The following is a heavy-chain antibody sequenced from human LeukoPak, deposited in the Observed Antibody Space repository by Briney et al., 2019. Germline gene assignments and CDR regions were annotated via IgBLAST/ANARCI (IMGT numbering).Heavy chain of an antibody. CDR3: ARDDLLYSVHYGMDV. V-gene: IGHV4-4*02. D-gene: IGHD3-10*02. J-gene: IGHJ6*02. Sequence: SETLSLTCAVSGGSISSSNWWSWVRQPPGKGLEWIGEIYHSGSTNYNPSLKSRVTISVDKSKNQFSLKLSSVTAADTAVYYCARDDLLYSVHYGMDVWDQGTTVTVSS. CDR2: IYHSGST. CDR1: GGSISSSNW.